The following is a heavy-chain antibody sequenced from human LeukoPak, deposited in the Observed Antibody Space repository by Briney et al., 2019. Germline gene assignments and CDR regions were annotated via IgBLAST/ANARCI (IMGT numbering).Heavy chain of an antibody. D-gene: IGHD6-6*01. CDR2: ISAYNGNT. J-gene: IGHJ3*02. V-gene: IGHV1-18*01. Sequence: GASVKVSCKASGYTFTSYGISWVRQAPGQGLEWMGWISAYNGNTNYAQKLQGRVTMTTDTSTSTAYMELRSLRSDDTAVYYCARDPEKYSSSSSRDAFDIWGQGTMVTVSS. CDR1: GYTFTSYG. CDR3: ARDPEKYSSSSSRDAFDI.